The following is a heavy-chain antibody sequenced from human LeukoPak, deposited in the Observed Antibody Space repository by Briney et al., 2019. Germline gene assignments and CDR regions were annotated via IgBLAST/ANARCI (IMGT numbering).Heavy chain of an antibody. D-gene: IGHD2-15*01. J-gene: IGHJ4*02. CDR1: GFTFDDYA. Sequence: QSGGSLRLSCAASGFTFDDYAMHWVRQAPGKGLEWVSGISWNSGSIGYADSVKGRFTISRDNAKNFLYLQMNSLRAEDTALYYCAKAGSLWHLDYWGQGTLVTVSS. CDR2: ISWNSGSI. CDR3: AKAGSLWHLDY. V-gene: IGHV3-9*01.